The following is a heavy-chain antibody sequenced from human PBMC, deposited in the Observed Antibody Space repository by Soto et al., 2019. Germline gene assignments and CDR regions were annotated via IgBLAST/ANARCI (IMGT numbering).Heavy chain of an antibody. D-gene: IGHD3-3*01. Sequence: GGSLRLSCAASGFTFSSYWMHWVRQAPGKGLVWVSHINSDGSSTSYADSVKGRFTISRDNAKNTLYLQMNSLRAEDTAVYYCARVLSGGLLRFSDIGPWGQGTLVTVSS. CDR2: INSDGSST. J-gene: IGHJ5*02. CDR1: GFTFSSYW. CDR3: ARVLSGGLLRFSDIGP. V-gene: IGHV3-74*01.